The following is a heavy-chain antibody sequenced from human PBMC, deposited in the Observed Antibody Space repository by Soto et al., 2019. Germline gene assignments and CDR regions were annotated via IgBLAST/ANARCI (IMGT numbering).Heavy chain of an antibody. CDR1: GASITYGAYS. CDR2: ITHLETT. D-gene: IGHD3-10*01. V-gene: IGHV4-30-2*01. CDR3: ARGGGFDSFDY. Sequence: QLQLHMSGSGLVKPSQTMSLTCTVSGASITYGAYSWSWSRQTPGKGLEWIGYITHLETTFYNPSFESRLTLSIDRTKNQFSLTLKSMSAADRSVYFCARGGGFDSFDYWGQGILVTVSS. J-gene: IGHJ4*02.